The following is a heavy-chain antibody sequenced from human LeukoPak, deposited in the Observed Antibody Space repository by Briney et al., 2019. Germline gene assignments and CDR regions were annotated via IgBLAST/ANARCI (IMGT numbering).Heavy chain of an antibody. V-gene: IGHV3-48*01. Sequence: GGSLRLSCAASGFMFSIFSMNWVRQAPGKGLEWISYISSSSTTMYYADSVKGRFTISRDNSKNTLYLQMNSLRAEDTAVYYCGSGTEWGELGYCSSTSCYGYDYWGQGTLVTVSS. J-gene: IGHJ4*02. CDR3: GSGTEWGELGYCSSTSCYGYDY. CDR2: ISSSSTTM. CDR1: GFMFSIFS. D-gene: IGHD2-2*01.